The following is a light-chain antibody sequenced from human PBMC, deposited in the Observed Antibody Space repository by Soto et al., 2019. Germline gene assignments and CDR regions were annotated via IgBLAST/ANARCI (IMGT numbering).Light chain of an antibody. J-gene: IGKJ1*01. CDR3: QQYGSSPRT. CDR2: GAA. V-gene: IGKV3-20*01. CDR1: QSISSSN. Sequence: EIVLTQSPGTLSLSPGERATLSCRASQSISSSNLAWYQQKPGQAPRLLIYGAASRATGIPDRFSGSGSGTDFTLTISGLEPEDFAVYYCQQYGSSPRTFGQGTKVEIK.